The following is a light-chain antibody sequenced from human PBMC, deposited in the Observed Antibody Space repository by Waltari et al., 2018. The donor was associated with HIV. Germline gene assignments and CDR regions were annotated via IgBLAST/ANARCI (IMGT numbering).Light chain of an antibody. CDR2: GAS. CDR3: QQYKDWPPWT. V-gene: IGKV3-15*01. Sequence: EIVMTQYPANLSVSPGERATLSCRASQSVSSDLAWYQQKPGQAPRLLIYGASTRATGVPARFSGSGSGTEFTLSISSLQSEDFGIFYCQQYKDWPPWTFGQGTKVEVK. J-gene: IGKJ1*01. CDR1: QSVSSD.